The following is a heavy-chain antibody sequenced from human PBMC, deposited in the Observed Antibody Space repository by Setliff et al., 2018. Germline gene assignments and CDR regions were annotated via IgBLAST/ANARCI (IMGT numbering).Heavy chain of an antibody. CDR3: ARSRLYGGWFDP. D-gene: IGHD4-17*01. CDR1: GYTFTDDY. CDR2: IDPEDGKT. J-gene: IGHJ5*02. Sequence: ASVKVSCKASGYTFTDDYMYWVKQAPGKGLEWMGRIDPEDGKTVYAEKFQGRVIISADTSIDTVYLEIDSLRSEDTAVYSCARSRLYGGWFDPWGQGTLVTVSS. V-gene: IGHV1-69-2*01.